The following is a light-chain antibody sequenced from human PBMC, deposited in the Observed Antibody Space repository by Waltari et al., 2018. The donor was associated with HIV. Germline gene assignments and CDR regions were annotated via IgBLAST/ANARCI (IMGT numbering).Light chain of an antibody. CDR1: SGHSSYA. Sequence: QLKLTQSTSASASLGASVKLTCTLSSGHSSYAITWLQQQSEKGPLPLMKVNSDGSHTKGDGIPDRFSGSSSGAERFLTIFSLQSEDEADYYCQTWGTATPVVFGGGTKLTVL. J-gene: IGLJ2*01. CDR2: VNSDGSH. V-gene: IGLV4-69*01. CDR3: QTWGTATPVV.